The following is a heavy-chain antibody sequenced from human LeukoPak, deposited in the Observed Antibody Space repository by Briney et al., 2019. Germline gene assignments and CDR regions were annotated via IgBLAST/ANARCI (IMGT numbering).Heavy chain of an antibody. Sequence: SETLSLTCNVSGCAISSGDYFWIWMPQPPGKDAEGIVYIYHRGSPYYKSSLNRRVTTSVDTSKNQFSLKLSSVTAADTAVYYCARLVCTSANCYAPSHLDYWGQGILVTVSS. J-gene: IGHJ4*02. CDR2: IYHRGSP. CDR1: GCAISSGDYF. D-gene: IGHD2-2*01. V-gene: IGHV4-30-4*01. CDR3: ARLVCTSANCYAPSHLDY.